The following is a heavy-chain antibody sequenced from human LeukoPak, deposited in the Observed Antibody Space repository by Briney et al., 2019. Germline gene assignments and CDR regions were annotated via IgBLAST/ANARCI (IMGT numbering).Heavy chain of an antibody. Sequence: PSETLSLTCTVSGGSISSSYYHWAWIRQPPGKGLEWIGSIYYSGSTYYNPSLKSRVTISVDTSKNQFSLKLSSVTAADTAVYYCARSDVPRSYYYYGMDVWGQGTTVTVSS. J-gene: IGHJ6*02. V-gene: IGHV4-39*01. CDR2: IYYSGST. CDR1: GGSISSSYYH. D-gene: IGHD6-6*01. CDR3: ARSDVPRSYYYYGMDV.